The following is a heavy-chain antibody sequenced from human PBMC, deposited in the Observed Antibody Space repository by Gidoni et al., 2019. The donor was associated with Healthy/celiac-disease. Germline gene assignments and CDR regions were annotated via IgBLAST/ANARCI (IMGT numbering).Heavy chain of an antibody. Sequence: EVQLVESGGGLVKPGRSLRLSCTASGFTFGDYAMSWFRQAPGKGLEWVGFIRSKAYGGTTEYAASVKGRFTISRDDSKSIAYLQMNSLKTEDTAVYYCTRDLNWNHYYYYGMDVWGQGTTVTVSS. CDR3: TRDLNWNHYYYYGMDV. CDR1: GFTFGDYA. J-gene: IGHJ6*02. V-gene: IGHV3-49*05. CDR2: IRSKAYGGTT. D-gene: IGHD1-1*01.